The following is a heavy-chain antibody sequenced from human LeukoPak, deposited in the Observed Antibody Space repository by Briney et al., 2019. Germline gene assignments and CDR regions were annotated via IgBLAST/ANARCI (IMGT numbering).Heavy chain of an antibody. CDR1: GYTLTELF. CDR2: FDPEDGET. Sequence: GASVKVSCKVSGYTLTELFMHWVRQAPGKGLEWMGGFDPEDGETIYAQKFQGRVTMTEDTSTDTAYMELSSLRSEDTAVYYCATHLWFGDAFDIWGQGTMVTVSS. J-gene: IGHJ3*02. V-gene: IGHV1-24*01. D-gene: IGHD3-10*01. CDR3: ATHLWFGDAFDI.